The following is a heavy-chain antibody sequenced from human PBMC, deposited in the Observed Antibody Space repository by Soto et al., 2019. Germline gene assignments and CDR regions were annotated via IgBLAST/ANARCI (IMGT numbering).Heavy chain of an antibody. Sequence: QVQLMQSGAEVKKPGASVKVSCKASGYTFTNYGISWVRQAPGQGLEWMGWINGYNGYTNYAQKFQGRVTMATDTSTSTAYMVLRSLRSDDTAVYYCARDGDEEANFDPWGQGTLVTVSS. CDR2: INGYNGYT. J-gene: IGHJ5*02. CDR1: GYTFTNYG. V-gene: IGHV1-18*01. CDR3: ARDGDEEANFDP. D-gene: IGHD4-17*01.